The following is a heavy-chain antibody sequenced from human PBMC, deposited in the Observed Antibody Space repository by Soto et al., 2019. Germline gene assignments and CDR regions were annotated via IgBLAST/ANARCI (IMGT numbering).Heavy chain of an antibody. Sequence: QVQLQQWGAGLLKPSETLSLTCAVYGGSFSGYYWSWIRQPPGKGLEWIGEINHSGSTNYNPSLKSRVTISVNTSRNQFSLKLSSVTAADTAVYYCARLQTYYYDSSCYYNGMDVWGQGTTVTVSS. CDR3: ARLQTYYYDSSCYYNGMDV. J-gene: IGHJ6*02. CDR1: GGSFSGYY. CDR2: INHSGST. D-gene: IGHD3-22*01. V-gene: IGHV4-34*01.